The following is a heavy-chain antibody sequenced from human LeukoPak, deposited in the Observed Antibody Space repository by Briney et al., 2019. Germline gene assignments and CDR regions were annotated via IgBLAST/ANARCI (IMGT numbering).Heavy chain of an antibody. CDR3: ARGRLY. J-gene: IGHJ4*02. Sequence: PSETLSLTCSVTGYSISSGYYWGWIRQPPGKGLEWIGSIYHSGTTYYNPSLKSRVTISVDTSKNQFSLKLTSVTAADTAVYFCARGRLYWGQGSLVTVSS. CDR2: IYHSGTT. CDR1: GYSISSGYY. V-gene: IGHV4-38-2*02.